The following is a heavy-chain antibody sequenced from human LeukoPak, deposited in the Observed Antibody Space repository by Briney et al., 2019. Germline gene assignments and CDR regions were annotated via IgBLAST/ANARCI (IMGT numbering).Heavy chain of an antibody. V-gene: IGHV3-21*01. Sequence: GGSLRLSCAASGFTFSSYSMNWVRQAPGKGLEWVSSISSSSSYIYYADSVKGRFTISRDNAKNSLYLQMNSLRAEDTAVYYCARLGYCIGGSCATVDYWGQGTLVTVSS. D-gene: IGHD2-15*01. J-gene: IGHJ4*02. CDR1: GFTFSSYS. CDR2: ISSSSSYI. CDR3: ARLGYCIGGSCATVDY.